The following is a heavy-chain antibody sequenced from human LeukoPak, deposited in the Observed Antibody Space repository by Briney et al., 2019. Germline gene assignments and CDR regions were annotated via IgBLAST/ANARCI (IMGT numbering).Heavy chain of an antibody. D-gene: IGHD4-17*01. CDR3: AKGDYGWYFDY. CDR2: ISCSGGST. J-gene: IGHJ4*02. Sequence: GGSLRLSCAASGLTFSSYAMSWVRQAPGKGLEWVSAISCSGGSTYYADSVKGRFTISRDNSKNTLYLQMNSLRAEDAAVYYCAKGDYGWYFDYWGQGTLVTVST. V-gene: IGHV3-23*01. CDR1: GLTFSSYA.